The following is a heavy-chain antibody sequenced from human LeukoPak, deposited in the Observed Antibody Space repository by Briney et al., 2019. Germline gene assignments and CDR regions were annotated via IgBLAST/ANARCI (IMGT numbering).Heavy chain of an antibody. D-gene: IGHD4-17*01. CDR3: ARDGYGDSRTFDY. J-gene: IGHJ4*02. CDR1: GGSISSGGYC. CDR2: IYHSGST. V-gene: IGHV4-30-2*01. Sequence: SQTLSLTCAVSGGSISSGGYCWSWIRQPPGRGLEWIGYIYHSGSTYYNPSLKSRVTIAVDRSKNQFSLKLSSVTAADTAVYYCARDGYGDSRTFDYWGQGTLVTVSS.